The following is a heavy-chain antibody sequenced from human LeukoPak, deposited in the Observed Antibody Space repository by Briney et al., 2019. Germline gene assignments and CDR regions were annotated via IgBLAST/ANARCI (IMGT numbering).Heavy chain of an antibody. CDR2: IYYSGST. J-gene: IGHJ4*02. D-gene: IGHD5-24*01. CDR3: ARAGDGYTSFDY. CDR1: GGSISSGGYY. V-gene: IGHV4-31*03. Sequence: SETLSLTCTVSGGSISSGGYYWSWIRQHPGKGLEGIGYIYYSGSTYYNPSLKSRVTISVDTSKNQFSLKLSSVTAADTAVYYCARAGDGYTSFDYWGQGTLVTVSS.